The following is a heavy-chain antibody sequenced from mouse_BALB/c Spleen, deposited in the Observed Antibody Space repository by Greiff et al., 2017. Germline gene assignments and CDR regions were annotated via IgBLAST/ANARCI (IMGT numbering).Heavy chain of an antibody. CDR2: ISSGGGST. D-gene: IGHD1-1*01. CDR1: GFAFSSYD. Sequence: EVQRVESGGGLVKPGGSLKLYCAASGFAFSSYDMSWVRQTPEKRLEWVAYISSGGGSTYYPDTVKGPFTISRDNAKNTLYLQMSSLKSEDTAMYYCARQVRGAMDYWGQGTSVTVSS. CDR3: ARQVRGAMDY. J-gene: IGHJ4*01. V-gene: IGHV5-12-1*01.